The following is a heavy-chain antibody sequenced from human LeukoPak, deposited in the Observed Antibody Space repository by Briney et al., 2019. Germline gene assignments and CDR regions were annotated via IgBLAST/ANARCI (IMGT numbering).Heavy chain of an antibody. CDR3: ARGLLPGTYNVWTGPSFDY. Sequence: ASVKVSCTASGYTFTSYDINWVRQATGQGLEWMGWTNPNSGNTGYAQKFQGRVTMTRNTSISTAYMELSSLRSEDTAVYYCARGLLPGTYNVWTGPSFDYWGQGTLVTVSS. V-gene: IGHV1-8*01. CDR1: GYTFTSYD. D-gene: IGHD3/OR15-3a*01. J-gene: IGHJ4*02. CDR2: TNPNSGNT.